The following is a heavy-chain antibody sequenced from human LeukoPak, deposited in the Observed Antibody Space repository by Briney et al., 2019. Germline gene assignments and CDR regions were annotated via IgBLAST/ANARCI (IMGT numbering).Heavy chain of an antibody. Sequence: SETLSLTCAVSGGSISSSYWWSWVRQPPGKGLEWIGEVYHSGSTNYNPSLKSRVTISVDTSKNHFSLKLSSVTAADTALYYCARGEGYSYAFDYWGQGTLVTVSS. CDR3: ARGEGYSYAFDY. V-gene: IGHV4-4*02. J-gene: IGHJ4*02. CDR2: VYHSGST. D-gene: IGHD5-18*01. CDR1: GGSISSSYW.